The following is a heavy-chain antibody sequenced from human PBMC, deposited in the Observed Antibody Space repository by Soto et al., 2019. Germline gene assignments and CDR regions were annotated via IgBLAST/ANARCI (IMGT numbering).Heavy chain of an antibody. CDR3: ARYALSMVRGVIITGPPSYGMDV. Sequence: PGESLKISCKGSGYSFTSYWIGWVRQMPGKGLEWMGIIYPGDSDTRYSPSFQGQVTISADKPISTAYPQWSSLKASDTAMYYCARYALSMVRGVIITGPPSYGMDVWGQGTTVTVSS. CDR1: GYSFTSYW. J-gene: IGHJ6*02. V-gene: IGHV5-51*01. CDR2: IYPGDSDT. D-gene: IGHD3-10*01.